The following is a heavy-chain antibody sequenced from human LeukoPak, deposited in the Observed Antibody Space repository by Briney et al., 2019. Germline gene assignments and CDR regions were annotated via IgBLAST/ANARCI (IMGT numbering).Heavy chain of an antibody. J-gene: IGHJ4*02. CDR2: ISYDGSNK. Sequence: GGSLRLSCAASGFTFSSYAMHWVRQAPGKGLEWVALISYDGSNKYYADSVKGRFTISRDNSKNTLYLQMNSLRAEDTAVYYCAKNIGGFDYWGQGTLVTVSS. D-gene: IGHD4-23*01. CDR3: AKNIGGFDY. V-gene: IGHV3-30*04. CDR1: GFTFSSYA.